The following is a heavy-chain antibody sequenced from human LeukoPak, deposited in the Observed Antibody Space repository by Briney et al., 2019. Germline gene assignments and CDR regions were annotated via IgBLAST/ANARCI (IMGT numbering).Heavy chain of an antibody. CDR2: INPSGGST. J-gene: IGHJ4*02. CDR3: ARGDSYGSGSYYGGGEGENFDY. CDR1: GYTFTSYY. D-gene: IGHD3-10*01. V-gene: IGHV1-46*01. Sequence: ASVTVSCKASGYTFTSYYMHWVRQAPGQGLEWMGIINPSGGSTSYAQKFQGRVTMTRDTSTSTVYMELSSLRSEDTAVYYCARGDSYGSGSYYGGGEGENFDYWGQGTLVTVSS.